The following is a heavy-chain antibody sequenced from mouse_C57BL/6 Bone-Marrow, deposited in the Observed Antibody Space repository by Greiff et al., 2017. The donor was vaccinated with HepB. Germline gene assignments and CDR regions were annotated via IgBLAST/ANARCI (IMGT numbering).Heavy chain of an antibody. CDR3: ASAYYDGSSYAMDY. CDR2: SRNKANDYTT. D-gene: IGHD1-1*01. CDR1: GFTFSDFY. V-gene: IGHV7-1*01. Sequence: EVQVVQSGGGLVQSGRSLRLSCATSGFTFSDFYMEWVRQAPGKGLEWIAASRNKANDYTTEYSASVKGRFIVSRDTSQSILYLQMNALRAEDTAIYYCASAYYDGSSYAMDYWGQGTSVTVSS. J-gene: IGHJ4*01.